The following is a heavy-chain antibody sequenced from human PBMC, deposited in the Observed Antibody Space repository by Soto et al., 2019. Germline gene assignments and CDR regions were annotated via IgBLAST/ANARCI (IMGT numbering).Heavy chain of an antibody. CDR2: IYWDDDK. V-gene: IGHV2-5*02. CDR1: GFSLSNSGVG. Sequence: QITLKESGPTLVKPTQTLTLTCTFSGFSLSNSGVGVGWIRQPPGKALEWLALIYWDDDKRYSPSLKSRLTITKDTSKNQVVLTMTNMDPVDTATYYCAHTLVVVTAIPFDYWGQGTLVTGSS. CDR3: AHTLVVVTAIPFDY. D-gene: IGHD2-21*02. J-gene: IGHJ4*02.